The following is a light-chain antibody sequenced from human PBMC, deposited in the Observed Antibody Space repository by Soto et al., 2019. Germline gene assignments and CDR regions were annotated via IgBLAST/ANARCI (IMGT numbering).Light chain of an antibody. CDR2: GAS. CDR3: QQGGGSLWT. V-gene: IGKV3-20*01. CDR1: QAVDSSL. Sequence: EIVLTQSPGTLSLSPGERAILSCRASQAVDSSLLAWYQHKPGQAPRLVIYGASSRATGIPDRFSGSGSGTDFTLTIRRLEPADFAVYYCQQGGGSLWTFGQGTKVEIK. J-gene: IGKJ1*01.